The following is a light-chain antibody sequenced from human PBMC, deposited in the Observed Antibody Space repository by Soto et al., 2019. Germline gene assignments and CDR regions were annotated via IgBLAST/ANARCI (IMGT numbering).Light chain of an antibody. CDR1: KSLTMW. CDR3: QHWTDYSWP. J-gene: IGKJ1*01. Sequence: DIHMTQSPSPLSASVGDRVTIPCRSSKSLTMWWACYQQKPGKDPILLIYKTSSVESGVPSRFSGSGSGTEFTLTISSLQPDDFAPYYCQHWTDYSWPVGQGTKVEVK. CDR2: KTS. V-gene: IGKV1-5*03.